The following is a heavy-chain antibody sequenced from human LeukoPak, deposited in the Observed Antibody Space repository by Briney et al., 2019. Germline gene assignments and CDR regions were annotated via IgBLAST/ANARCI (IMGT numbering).Heavy chain of an antibody. Sequence: TPSETLSLTCTVSGGSISSSSYYWGWIRQPPGKGLEWIGSIYYSGSTYYNPSLKSRVTISVDTSKNQFSLKLSSVTAADTAVYYCARHGAGFDYWGQGTLVTVSS. V-gene: IGHV4-39*01. CDR3: ARHGAGFDY. J-gene: IGHJ4*02. D-gene: IGHD3-10*01. CDR1: GGSISSSSYY. CDR2: IYYSGST.